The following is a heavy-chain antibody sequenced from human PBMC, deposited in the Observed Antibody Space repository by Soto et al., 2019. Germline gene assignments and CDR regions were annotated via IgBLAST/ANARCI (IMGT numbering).Heavy chain of an antibody. CDR1: GFTFSSYS. J-gene: IGHJ6*02. CDR2: ISSSSSYI. D-gene: IGHD6-13*01. CDR3: ARAGPGIAAAGLNYYGMDV. Sequence: GGSLRLSCAASGFTFSSYSMNWVRQAPGKGLEWVSSISSSSSYIYYADSVKGRFTISRDNAKNSLYLQMNSLRAEDTAVYYCARAGPGIAAAGLNYYGMDVWGQGTTVTVSS. V-gene: IGHV3-21*01.